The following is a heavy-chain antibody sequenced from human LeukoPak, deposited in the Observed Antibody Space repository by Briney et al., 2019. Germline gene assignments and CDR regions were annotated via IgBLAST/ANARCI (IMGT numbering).Heavy chain of an antibody. CDR2: IDIGGRT. CDR1: EFIISTKY. D-gene: IGHD3-16*01. V-gene: IGHV3-53*01. J-gene: IGHJ4*01. CDR3: ARGVSYGRIDY. Sequence: GGPLRLSCAASEFIISTKYMTWVRQAPGKGVEWVSVIDIGGRTDYADSVKGRFTISRDNSKNTVDLQMNSLRAEDTAIYYCARGVSYGRIDYWGQEPWSPSPQ.